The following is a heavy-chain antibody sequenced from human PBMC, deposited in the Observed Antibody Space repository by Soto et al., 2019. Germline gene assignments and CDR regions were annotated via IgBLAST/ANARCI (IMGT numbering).Heavy chain of an antibody. Sequence: QLQLQESGPGLVKPSETLSLTCTVSGGSISSSSYYWGWIRQPPGKGLEWIGNIYYSGSPYYNPSLKSRLTISVDTSNNQFSLKLSSVTAADTAVYYCARRVREESASHYFDYWGQGTLVTVSS. V-gene: IGHV4-39*01. J-gene: IGHJ4*02. CDR1: GGSISSSSYY. CDR3: ARRVREESASHYFDY. CDR2: IYYSGSP.